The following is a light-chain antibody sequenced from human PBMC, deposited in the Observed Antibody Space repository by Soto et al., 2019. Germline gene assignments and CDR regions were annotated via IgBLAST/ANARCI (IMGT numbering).Light chain of an antibody. Sequence: EIVMTQSPATLSVSPGERATLSCRASQSVSSDLAWYQQKPGQAPRLLIYDASTRATGIRVRFSGSGSGTESTLPISSLRSEYLALYNCQRNNKWPPPSCGGGNRGE. CDR3: QRNNKWPPPS. J-gene: IGKJ4*01. CDR1: QSVSSD. V-gene: IGKV3-15*01. CDR2: DAS.